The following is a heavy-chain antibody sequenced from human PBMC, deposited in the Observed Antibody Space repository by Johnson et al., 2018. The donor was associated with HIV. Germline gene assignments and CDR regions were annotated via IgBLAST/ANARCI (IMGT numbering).Heavy chain of an antibody. D-gene: IGHD3-10*01. J-gene: IGHJ3*02. Sequence: VQLVESGGGVVQPGRSLRLSCAASGFSFSEHYMDWVRQAPGKGLDWVGRTRNKANSYTTEYAASVKGRFIISRDDSKNTLYLQMNSLKTEDTAVYYCARLEDRGRGAFDIWGQGTMVTVSS. CDR1: GFSFSEHY. CDR3: ARLEDRGRGAFDI. V-gene: IGHV3-72*01. CDR2: TRNKANSYTT.